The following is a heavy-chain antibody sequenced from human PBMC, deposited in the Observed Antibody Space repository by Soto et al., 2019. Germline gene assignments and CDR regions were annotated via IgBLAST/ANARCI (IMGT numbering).Heavy chain of an antibody. V-gene: IGHV4-39*01. Sequence: QLQLQESGPGLVKPSETLSLTCTVSGGSISSSRFYWGWIRQPPEKGLEWIGSIFYSGRTYYNPSLKSRVTISVDTSKNHFSLMLTSVTAADTAVYFCARHSTGWDNLDYWGQGTLVTVSS. D-gene: IGHD6-19*01. J-gene: IGHJ4*02. CDR3: ARHSTGWDNLDY. CDR2: IFYSGRT. CDR1: GGSISSSRFY.